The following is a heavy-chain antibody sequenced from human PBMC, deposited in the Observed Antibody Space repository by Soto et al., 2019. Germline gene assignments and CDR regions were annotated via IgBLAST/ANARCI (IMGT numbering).Heavy chain of an antibody. CDR2: INAGNGNT. J-gene: IGHJ6*02. CDR1: GYTFTSYA. Sequence: ASVKVSCKASGYTFTSYAMHWVRQAPGQRLEWMGWINAGNGNTKYSQKFQGRVTITRDTSASTAYMELSSLRSEDTAVYYCARSLTPVVTMDVWGQGTTVTVSS. D-gene: IGHD4-17*01. V-gene: IGHV1-3*01. CDR3: ARSLTPVVTMDV.